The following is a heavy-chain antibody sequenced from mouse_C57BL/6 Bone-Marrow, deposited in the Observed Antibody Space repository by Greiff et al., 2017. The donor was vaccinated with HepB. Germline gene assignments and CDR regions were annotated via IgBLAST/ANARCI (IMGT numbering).Heavy chain of an antibody. D-gene: IGHD1-1*01. J-gene: IGHJ1*03. Sequence: EAGGGLVQPKGSLKLSCAASGFSFNTYAMNWVRQAPGKGLEWVARIRSKSNNYATYYADSVKDRFTISRDDSESMLYLQMNNLKTEDTAMYYCVRPGTYGGGYFDVWGTGTTVTVSS. CDR2: IRSKSNNYAT. CDR1: GFSFNTYA. V-gene: IGHV10-1*01. CDR3: VRPGTYGGGYFDV.